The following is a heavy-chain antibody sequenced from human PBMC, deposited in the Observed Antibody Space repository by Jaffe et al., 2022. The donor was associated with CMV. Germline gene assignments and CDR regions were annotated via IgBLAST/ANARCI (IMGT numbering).Heavy chain of an antibody. Sequence: QVQIVQSGAEVKKPGASVKVSCKASGYTLTSYSLHWVRQAPGQGLEWMGWINGGTDYTGYSQNFQGRVSITRDTSASTAYMELTSLRSEDTAMYYCVRGSSTTVYGFNLWGQGTMVTVSS. CDR2: INGGTDYT. V-gene: IGHV1-3*01. J-gene: IGHJ3*01. CDR3: VRGSSTTVYGFNL. CDR1: GYTLTSYS. D-gene: IGHD2-2*01.